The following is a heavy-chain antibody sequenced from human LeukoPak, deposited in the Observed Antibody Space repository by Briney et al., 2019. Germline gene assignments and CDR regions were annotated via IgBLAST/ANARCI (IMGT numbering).Heavy chain of an antibody. CDR1: GDSIDSYY. D-gene: IGHD3-22*01. V-gene: IGHV4-31*03. Sequence: PSETLSLTCTVSGDSIDSYYWSWIRQHPGKGLEWIGYIYYSGSTYYNPSLKSRVTISVDTSKNQFSLKLSSVTAADTAVYYCARDMSYYDSSGYYQSYNWFDPWGQGTLVTVSS. J-gene: IGHJ5*02. CDR3: ARDMSYYDSSGYYQSYNWFDP. CDR2: IYYSGST.